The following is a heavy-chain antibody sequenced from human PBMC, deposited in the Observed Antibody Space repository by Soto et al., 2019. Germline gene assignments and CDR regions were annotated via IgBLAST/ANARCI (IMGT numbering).Heavy chain of an antibody. CDR2: IKQDGSEA. CDR1: GLTFSSYW. Sequence: EVQLVESGGGLVQPGGSLRLSCSASGLTFSSYWMSWVRQAPGKGLEWVDNIKQDGSEAYYLDSVKGRFTMSGDNAKNSLYLQMTSMRVDDTAVYYYASGSGWSPVYWGQGTLVTVSS. J-gene: IGHJ4*02. CDR3: ASGSGWSPVY. D-gene: IGHD6-19*01. V-gene: IGHV3-7*01.